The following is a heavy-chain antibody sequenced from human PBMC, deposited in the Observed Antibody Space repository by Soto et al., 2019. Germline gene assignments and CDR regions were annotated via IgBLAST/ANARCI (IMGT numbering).Heavy chain of an antibody. J-gene: IGHJ5*02. D-gene: IGHD2-15*01. CDR3: SRGRPTLVVRSDDWRVGHWFGP. Sequence: ASVKVSCKASGYTFTTYDINWGRQAAGQGLEWMGWMSPDSGTTGYAQKFQGRVTMTRDTSITTAYLELTSLKSEDTAVYYCSRGRPTLVVRSDDWRVGHWFGPRGQGT. CDR1: GYTFTTYD. CDR2: MSPDSGTT. V-gene: IGHV1-8*01.